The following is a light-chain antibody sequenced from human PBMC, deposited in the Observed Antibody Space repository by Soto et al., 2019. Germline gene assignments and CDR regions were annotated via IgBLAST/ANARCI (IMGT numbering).Light chain of an antibody. CDR3: QQRSNWSIT. J-gene: IGKJ5*01. CDR2: DTS. V-gene: IGKV3-11*01. CDR1: QSVSIH. Sequence: ETVTTQSPGTLSVSLGERATLSCRASQSVSIHLAWYQQKPGHAPRLLIYDTSDRATGIPARFSGSGSGTDFTLTISSLEPEDFAVYYCQQRSNWSITFGQGTRLRL.